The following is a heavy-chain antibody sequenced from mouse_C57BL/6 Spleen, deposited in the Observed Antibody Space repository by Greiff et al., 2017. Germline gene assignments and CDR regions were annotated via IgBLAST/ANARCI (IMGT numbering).Heavy chain of an antibody. CDR3: AREGDSAGYPAWFAY. CDR1: GYSITSGYF. J-gene: IGHJ3*01. D-gene: IGHD3-2*02. Sequence: EVKLQESGPGLVKPSQSLSLTCSVTGYSITSGYFWNWIRQFPGNQLEWMGYISYDGSNNYNPSLKNRISITRDTSKNQFFLKLNSVTTEDTATYYCAREGDSAGYPAWFAYWGQGTLVTVSA. CDR2: ISYDGSN. V-gene: IGHV3-6*01.